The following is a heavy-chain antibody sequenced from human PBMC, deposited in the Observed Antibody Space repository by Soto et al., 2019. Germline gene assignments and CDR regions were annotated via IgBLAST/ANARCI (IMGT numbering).Heavy chain of an antibody. CDR3: AKAVLDY. CDR1: GFTFSTYA. CDR2: ITAGGGTT. Sequence: EVQLLESGGGLVQPGGSLRLSCAASGFTFSTYAIKWVRQAPGKGLEWVSGITAGGGTTYYADSVKGRLTISRDTPKSTLYLQMNSLRDKDTTVYYCAKAVLDYWGQGTLVTVSS. J-gene: IGHJ4*02. D-gene: IGHD6-6*01. V-gene: IGHV3-23*01.